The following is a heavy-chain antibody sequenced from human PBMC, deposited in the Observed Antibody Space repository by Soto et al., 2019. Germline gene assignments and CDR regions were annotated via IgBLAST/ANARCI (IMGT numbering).Heavy chain of an antibody. V-gene: IGHV3-48*02. D-gene: IGHD6-19*01. Sequence: GGSLRLSCAASGFTFSSYSMNWVRQAPGKGLEWVSYISSSSSTIYYADPVKGRFTISRDNAKNSLYLQMNSLRDEDTAVYYCAREKYSSGGILRSGHNWFDPGVQGTLVTVPS. J-gene: IGHJ5*02. CDR2: ISSSSSTI. CDR1: GFTFSSYS. CDR3: AREKYSSGGILRSGHNWFDP.